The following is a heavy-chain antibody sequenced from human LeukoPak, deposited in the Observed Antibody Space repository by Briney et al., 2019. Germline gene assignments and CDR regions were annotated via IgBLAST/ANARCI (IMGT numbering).Heavy chain of an antibody. D-gene: IGHD6-19*01. J-gene: IGHJ5*02. V-gene: IGHV4-61*02. CDR1: GGSMSRDTYY. Sequence: SETLSLTCAVSGGSMSRDTYYWNWIRQPAGKGLEWIGRMYTSGSTNYNPSLKSRVTMSVDTSKNQFSLKLSSVTAADTAVYYCARTGYSSGWFGGDWFDPWGQGTLVTVSS. CDR3: ARTGYSSGWFGGDWFDP. CDR2: MYTSGST.